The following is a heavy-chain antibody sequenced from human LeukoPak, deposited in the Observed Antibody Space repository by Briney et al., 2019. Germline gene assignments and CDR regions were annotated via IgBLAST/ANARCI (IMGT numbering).Heavy chain of an antibody. CDR1: GFTFSIYS. Sequence: GGSLRLSCAASGFTFSIYSMNWARQAPGKGLEWVSYISSRSGTIYYADSVKGRFTTSRDNAKNSLYLQMNSLRAEDTAVYYCARDQDNSGDYRPFDYWGQGTLVTVSS. J-gene: IGHJ4*02. CDR3: ARDQDNSGDYRPFDY. V-gene: IGHV3-48*01. D-gene: IGHD3-22*01. CDR2: ISSRSGTI.